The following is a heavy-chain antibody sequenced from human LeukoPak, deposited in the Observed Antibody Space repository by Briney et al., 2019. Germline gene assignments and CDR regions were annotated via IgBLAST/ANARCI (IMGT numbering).Heavy chain of an antibody. D-gene: IGHD3-22*01. CDR2: IKHDRSEK. CDR3: ARVVAMIVH. Sequence: WGTLSLSCAASGFTFSSYWMSWVRQAPGKGLEWVANIKHDRSEKYYVGSVKGRFTISRDNAKNSLYLQMNSLRAEDTAVYYCARVVAMIVHWGQGSLVTASS. CDR1: GFTFSSYW. V-gene: IGHV3-7*01. J-gene: IGHJ4*02.